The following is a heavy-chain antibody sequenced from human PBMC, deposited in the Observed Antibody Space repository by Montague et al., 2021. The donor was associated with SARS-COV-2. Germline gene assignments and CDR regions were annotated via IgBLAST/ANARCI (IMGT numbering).Heavy chain of an antibody. V-gene: IGHV4-61*02. CDR1: GGSISSGSYY. D-gene: IGHD2/OR15-2a*01. Sequence: TLSLTCTVSGGSISSGSYYWSWIRQPAGKGLEWIGRIYTSGSTNYNPSLKSRVTISVDTSKNQFSLKLSSVTAADTAVYYCARGILCLGATQHYDYYGMDVWGQGTTVTVSS. CDR2: IYTSGST. CDR3: ARGILCLGATQHYDYYGMDV. J-gene: IGHJ6*02.